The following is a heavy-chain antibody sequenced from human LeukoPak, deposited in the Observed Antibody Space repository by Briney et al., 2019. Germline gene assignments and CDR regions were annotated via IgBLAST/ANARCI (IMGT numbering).Heavy chain of an antibody. CDR2: VSSSGSTI. CDR3: ARDRKIAAAGTWEYFQH. J-gene: IGHJ1*01. D-gene: IGHD6-13*01. V-gene: IGHV3-11*04. Sequence: GGSLRLSCAASGFSFSDYYMSWIRQAPGKGLEWVSYVSSSGSTIYYADSVKGRFTISRDNAKNSLYLQMNSRRAEDTAVYYCARDRKIAAAGTWEYFQHWGQGTLVTVSS. CDR1: GFSFSDYY.